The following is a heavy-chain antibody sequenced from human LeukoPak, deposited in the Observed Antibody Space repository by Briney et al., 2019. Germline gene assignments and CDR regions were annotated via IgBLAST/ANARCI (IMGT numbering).Heavy chain of an antibody. D-gene: IGHD6-13*01. J-gene: IGHJ4*02. CDR2: INPSGGST. Sequence: ASVKVSCKASGYTFTSYYMHWVRQAPGQGLEWMGIINPSGGSTSYAQKFQGRVTMTRDTSTSTVYMELSSLRSEDTAVYYCARGRIAAAGTVPYYSDYWGQGTLVTVSS. CDR3: ARGRIAAAGTVPYYSDY. V-gene: IGHV1-46*01. CDR1: GYTFTSYY.